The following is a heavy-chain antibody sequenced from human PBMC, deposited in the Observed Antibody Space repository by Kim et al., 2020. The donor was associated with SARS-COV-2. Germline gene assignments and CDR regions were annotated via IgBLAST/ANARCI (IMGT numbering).Heavy chain of an antibody. J-gene: IGHJ6*02. V-gene: IGHV4-31*03. CDR2: IYYSGST. Sequence: SETLSLTCTVSGGSISSGGYYWCWIRQHPGKGLEWIGYIYYSGSTYYNPSLKSRVTISVDTSKNQFSLKLSSVTAADTAVYYCARAHRTIFGVVEYMDVWGQGTTVTVSS. CDR3: ARAHRTIFGVVEYMDV. D-gene: IGHD3-3*01. CDR1: GGSISSGGYY.